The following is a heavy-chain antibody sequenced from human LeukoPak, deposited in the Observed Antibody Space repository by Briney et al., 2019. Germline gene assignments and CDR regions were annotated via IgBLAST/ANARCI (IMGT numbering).Heavy chain of an antibody. J-gene: IGHJ3*02. CDR1: GGSISSYY. D-gene: IGHD3-10*01. V-gene: IGHV4-4*07. CDR2: IYTSGST. Sequence: SETLSLTCTVSGGSISSYYWSWIRQPAGKGLEWIGRIYTSGSTSYNPSLKSRVTISVDTSKNQFSLRVSSVTAADTAVYYCARVESTSGAYDIWGQGTMVTVSS. CDR3: ARVESTSGAYDI.